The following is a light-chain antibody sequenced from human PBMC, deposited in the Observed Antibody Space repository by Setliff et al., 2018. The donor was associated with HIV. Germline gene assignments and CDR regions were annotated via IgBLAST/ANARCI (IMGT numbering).Light chain of an antibody. J-gene: IGLJ2*01. V-gene: IGLV2-14*03. Sequence: QSALTQPASVSGSPGQSITISCTGTSSDVGGYNSVSWYQQHPHKAPKLIIFDVTKRPSGVSSRFAASKSGNTASLTISGLQAEDEADYYCNSYTSNGTLVFGGGTQLTVL. CDR3: NSYTSNGTLV. CDR2: DVT. CDR1: SSDVGGYNS.